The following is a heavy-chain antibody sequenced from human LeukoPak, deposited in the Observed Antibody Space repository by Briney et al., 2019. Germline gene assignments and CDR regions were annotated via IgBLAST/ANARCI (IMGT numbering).Heavy chain of an antibody. V-gene: IGHV3-11*05. J-gene: IGHJ4*02. CDR2: ISSSSDYT. D-gene: IGHD1-26*01. CDR3: ARVKVGTTNRFGY. CDR1: GFTFSDYY. Sequence: GGSLRLSCAASGFTFSDYYMTWLRQAPGKGLECVSYISSSSDYTNYPDSVKGRFTISRDNAKNSLYLQMNSLRAEDTAVYYCARVKVGTTNRFGYWGQGTLVTVSS.